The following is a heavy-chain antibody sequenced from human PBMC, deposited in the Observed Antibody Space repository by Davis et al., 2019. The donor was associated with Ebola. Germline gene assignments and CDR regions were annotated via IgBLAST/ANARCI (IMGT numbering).Heavy chain of an antibody. CDR1: DGSISSHY. CDR2: VHYSGKA. J-gene: IGHJ4*02. CDR3: ARDIRRGDFDY. V-gene: IGHV4-59*11. D-gene: IGHD3-10*01. Sequence: SETLSLTCTVSDGSISSHYWTWIRQPPGKALEWIGYVHYSGKAEYNPSLESRITISLDTSKNHFSLKLTTVIAADTAVYYCARDIRRGDFDYWGQGTPVTVSS.